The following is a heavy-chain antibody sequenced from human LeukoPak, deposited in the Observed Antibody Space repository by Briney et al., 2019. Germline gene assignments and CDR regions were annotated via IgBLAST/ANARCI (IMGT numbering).Heavy chain of an antibody. Sequence: ADTLSLTCTVSGGSISSYSWSGIRQPPTKALEWVGYMYDSWSANYNPSLKSRVTISVDKSQSQFSLKLSSVTAADTAMYYCGRHADCSRTTCYDRHLDYWGQGTLVTVSS. J-gene: IGHJ4*02. CDR3: GRHADCSRTTCYDRHLDY. D-gene: IGHD5-12*01. CDR1: GGSISSYS. CDR2: MYDSWSA. V-gene: IGHV4-59*01.